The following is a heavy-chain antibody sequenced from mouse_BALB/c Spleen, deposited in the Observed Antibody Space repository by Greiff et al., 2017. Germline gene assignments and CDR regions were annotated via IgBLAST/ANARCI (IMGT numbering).Heavy chain of an antibody. J-gene: IGHJ4*01. Sequence: LQESGAELVRPGVSVKISCKGSGYTFTDYAMHWVKQSHAKSLEWIGVISTYYGDASYNQKFKGKATMTVDKSSSTAYMELARLTSEDSAIYYCARERGYDVDYYAMDYWGQGTSVTVSS. CDR3: ARERGYDVDYYAMDY. D-gene: IGHD2-2*01. V-gene: IGHV1S137*01. CDR2: ISTYYGDA. CDR1: GYTFTDYA.